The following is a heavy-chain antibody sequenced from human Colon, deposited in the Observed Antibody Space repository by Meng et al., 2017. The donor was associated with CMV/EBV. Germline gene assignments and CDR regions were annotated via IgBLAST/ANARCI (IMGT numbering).Heavy chain of an antibody. CDR3: AKTGGTSWYGDFYFES. CDR1: GFTFTKYA. D-gene: IGHD6-13*01. J-gene: IGHJ4*02. Sequence: GFTFTKYAMGWVRQAPGKGLEWVSGMSATGGNTYYADSVKGRFTISRDNSKNTLYLEMNSLGVDDTALYYCAKTGGTSWYGDFYFESWGQGTLVTVSS. V-gene: IGHV3-23*01. CDR2: MSATGGNT.